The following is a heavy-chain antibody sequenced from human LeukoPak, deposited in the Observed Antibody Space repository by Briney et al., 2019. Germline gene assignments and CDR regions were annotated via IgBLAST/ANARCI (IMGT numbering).Heavy chain of an antibody. V-gene: IGHV4-59*08. J-gene: IGHJ4*02. CDR2: IYFSGST. D-gene: IGHD2-15*01. CDR1: GVSITSFY. CDR3: ASTGYCIGGSCYSNYFDH. Sequence: PSETLSLTCTVSGVSITSFYWSWIRQPPGKGLEWVAYIYFSGSTNYNPPLKRRVTVSLYKTKNQASLKLSSVSAADTAVYYCASTGYCIGGSCYSNYFDHWGQGTLVTVSS.